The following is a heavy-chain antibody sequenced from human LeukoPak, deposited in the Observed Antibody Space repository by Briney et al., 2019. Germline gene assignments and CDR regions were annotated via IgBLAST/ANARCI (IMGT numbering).Heavy chain of an antibody. CDR1: GYTFTHYG. V-gene: IGHV1-18*01. J-gene: IGHJ3*02. CDR2: ISAYNGNT. Sequence: ASVKVSCKASGYTFTHYGISWVRQAPGQGLEWMGWISAYNGNTYYEQKLQGRVTMTTDTSTSTAYMELRSLRSDDTAVYYCASSSSHDAFDIWGQGTMVTVSS. CDR3: ASSSSHDAFDI. D-gene: IGHD6-6*01.